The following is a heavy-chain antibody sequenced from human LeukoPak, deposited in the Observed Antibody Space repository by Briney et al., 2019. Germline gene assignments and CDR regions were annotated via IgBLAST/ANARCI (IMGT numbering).Heavy chain of an antibody. J-gene: IGHJ4*02. D-gene: IGHD3-22*01. CDR2: VSSFSDTI. CDR1: GFTFSSYS. Sequence: GGSLRLSCVASGFTFSSYSISWIRQAPGKGLEWVSFVSSFSDTIEYADSVKGRFTIARDNAENSVSLQMNSLRAEDTAVNYCTSSYATPGYSSGSFDDWGQGALVIVSS. V-gene: IGHV3-48*04. CDR3: TSSYATPGYSSGSFDD.